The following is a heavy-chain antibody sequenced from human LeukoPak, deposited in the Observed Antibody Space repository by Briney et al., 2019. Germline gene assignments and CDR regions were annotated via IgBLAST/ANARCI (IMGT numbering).Heavy chain of an antibody. CDR2: IKQDGSEK. J-gene: IGHJ5*02. CDR1: GFTFSIYW. CDR3: ARGAAWFDP. V-gene: IGHV3-7*01. Sequence: PGGSLRLSCAASGFTFSIYWMSWVRQAPGKGLEWVANIKQDGSEKYYVDSVKGRFTISRDNAKNSLYLQMNSLRAEDTAVYYCARGAAWFDPWGQGTLVTVSS. D-gene: IGHD2-15*01.